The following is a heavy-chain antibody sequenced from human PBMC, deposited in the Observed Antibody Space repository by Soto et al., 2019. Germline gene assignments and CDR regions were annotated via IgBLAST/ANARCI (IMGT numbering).Heavy chain of an antibody. CDR3: ASPPGYCSGGSCYWRAFDI. D-gene: IGHD2-15*01. CDR1: GYTFTSYY. J-gene: IGHJ3*02. V-gene: IGHV1-46*03. Sequence: GASVKVSCKASGYTFTSYYMHWVRQAPGQGLEWMGIINPSGGSTSYAQKFQGRVTMTRDTSTSTVYMELSSLRSEDTAVYYCASPPGYCSGGSCYWRAFDIWGQGTMVTVSS. CDR2: INPSGGST.